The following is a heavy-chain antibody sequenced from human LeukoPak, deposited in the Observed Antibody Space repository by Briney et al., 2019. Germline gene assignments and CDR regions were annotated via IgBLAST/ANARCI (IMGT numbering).Heavy chain of an antibody. J-gene: IGHJ4*02. D-gene: IGHD4-11*01. V-gene: IGHV3-7*01. CDR2: MNEDGSEK. CDR3: ARDRGYSNFDY. Sequence: GGSLRLSCAASGFGFSNYRMSWVRQAPGKGLEWVANMNEDGSEKNYVDSVKGRFTISRDNAQDSLYLQMNSLRAEDTAVYYCARDRGYSNFDYWGQGTLLTASS. CDR1: GFGFSNYR.